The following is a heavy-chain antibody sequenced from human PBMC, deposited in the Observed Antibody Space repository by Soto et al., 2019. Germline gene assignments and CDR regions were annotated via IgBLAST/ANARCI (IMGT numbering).Heavy chain of an antibody. D-gene: IGHD3-3*01. J-gene: IGHJ4*02. V-gene: IGHV4-39*01. CDR3: ARTSRFLEWTGTIDC. CDR1: GGSISSSSYY. Sequence: PSETLSLTCTVSGGSISSSSYYWGWIRQPPGKGLEWIGSIYYSGNTYYKSSLKSRVTISVDTSKNQFSLKLSSVTAADTAMYYCARTSRFLEWTGTIDCWGQGTQVTVSS. CDR2: IYYSGNT.